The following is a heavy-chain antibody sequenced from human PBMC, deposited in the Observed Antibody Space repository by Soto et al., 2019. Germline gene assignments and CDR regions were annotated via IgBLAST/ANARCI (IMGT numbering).Heavy chain of an antibody. CDR3: ARGTELMVYRTGWFDP. Sequence: ASVKVSCKASGYTFTSYAMHWVRQAPGQGLEWMGWISAYNGNTNYAQKLQGRVTMTTDTSTSTAYMELRSLRSDDTAVYYCARGTELMVYRTGWFDPWGQGTLVTVSS. J-gene: IGHJ5*02. CDR1: GYTFTSYA. CDR2: ISAYNGNT. D-gene: IGHD2-8*01. V-gene: IGHV1-18*01.